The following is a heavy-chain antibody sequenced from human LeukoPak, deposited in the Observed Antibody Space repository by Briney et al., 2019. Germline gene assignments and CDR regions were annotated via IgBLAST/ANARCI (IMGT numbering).Heavy chain of an antibody. CDR1: GFTFTSYW. V-gene: IGHV3-7*03. J-gene: IGHJ4*02. Sequence: GGSLRLSYAASGFTFTSYWMSWVRQAPGKGLEWVAHIKQDGSEKYYVDSVKGRFTISRDNAKNSLYLQMSSLRAEDTAVYYCARAGYWAFDYWGQGTLVTVSS. D-gene: IGHD6-13*01. CDR3: ARAGYWAFDY. CDR2: IKQDGSEK.